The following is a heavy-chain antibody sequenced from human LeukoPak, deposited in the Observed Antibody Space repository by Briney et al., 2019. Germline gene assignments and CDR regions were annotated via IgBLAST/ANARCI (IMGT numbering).Heavy chain of an antibody. Sequence: SGTLSLTCAVSGGSISSSNWWSWVRQPPGKGLEWIGEIYHSGSTNYNPSLKSRVTISVDTSKNQFSLKLSSVTAADTAVYYCARARNSSGYYYAGDYWGQGTLVTVSS. D-gene: IGHD3-22*01. J-gene: IGHJ4*02. CDR1: GGSISSSNW. V-gene: IGHV4-4*02. CDR2: IYHSGST. CDR3: ARARNSSGYYYAGDY.